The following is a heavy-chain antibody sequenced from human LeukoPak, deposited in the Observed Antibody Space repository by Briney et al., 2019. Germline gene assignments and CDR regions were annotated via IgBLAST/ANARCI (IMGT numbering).Heavy chain of an antibody. CDR3: ARMVPEYSSSWDGLFDY. Sequence: PSETLSLTCTVSGGSISSGDYYWRWIRQPPGKGLEWIGYIYYSGSTYYNPSLKSRVTISVDTSKNQFSLKLSSVTAADTAVYHCARMVPEYSSSWDGLFDYWGQGTLVTVSS. CDR1: GGSISSGDYY. CDR2: IYYSGST. J-gene: IGHJ4*02. D-gene: IGHD6-13*01. V-gene: IGHV4-39*01.